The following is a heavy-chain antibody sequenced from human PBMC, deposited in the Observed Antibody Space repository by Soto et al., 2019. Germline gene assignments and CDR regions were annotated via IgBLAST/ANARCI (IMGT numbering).Heavy chain of an antibody. CDR1: GYTFTNYD. Sequence: QVQLVQSGAEVKKPGASVKVSCKASGYTFTNYDINWVRQATGQGLEWMGWMNPKSGNTGYAQQFQGRVIMTRSTSISTDYMELSSLRSEDTAAYYCVRVYGEIDYWGQGTLVTVSS. V-gene: IGHV1-8*01. J-gene: IGHJ4*02. D-gene: IGHD4-17*01. CDR2: MNPKSGNT. CDR3: VRVYGEIDY.